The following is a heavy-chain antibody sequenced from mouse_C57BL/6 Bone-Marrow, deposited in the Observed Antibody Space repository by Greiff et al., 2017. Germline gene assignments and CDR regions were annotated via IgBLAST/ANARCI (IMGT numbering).Heavy chain of an antibody. CDR2: ISGGGGNT. J-gene: IGHJ2*01. V-gene: IGHV5-9*04. CDR3: ARHDPFDY. CDR1: GFTFSSYT. Sequence: EVQLQESGGGLVKPGGSLKLSCAASGFTFSSYTMSWVRQTPETRLEWVATISGGGGNTYYPDSVKGRFTISGDNAKNTLYLQMSSLRAEDTAMYYYARHDPFDYWGQGTTRTVSS.